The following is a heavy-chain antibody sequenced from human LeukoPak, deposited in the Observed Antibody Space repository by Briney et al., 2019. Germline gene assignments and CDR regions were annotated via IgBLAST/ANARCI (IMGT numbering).Heavy chain of an antibody. V-gene: IGHV1-46*01. CDR1: GYTFTKYY. Sequence: ASVKVSCKASGYTFTKYYIHWVRQAPGQGLEWMGMINPNDGATTNAQRFQGRVTMTRDMSTTTVYMDLRSLRSEDTAVYYCARERRQDYYYYYMDVWGKGTTVTVSS. D-gene: IGHD1-1*01. CDR3: ARERRQDYYYYYMDV. CDR2: INPNDGAT. J-gene: IGHJ6*03.